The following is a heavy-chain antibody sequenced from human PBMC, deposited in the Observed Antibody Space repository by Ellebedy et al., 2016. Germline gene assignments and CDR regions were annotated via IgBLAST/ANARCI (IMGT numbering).Heavy chain of an antibody. D-gene: IGHD6-19*01. J-gene: IGHJ4*02. Sequence: SETLSLXXAVYGGSFSGYYWSWIRQPPGKGLEWIGEINHSGSTNYNPSLKSRVTISVDTSKNQFSLKLSSVTAADTAVYYCARLRTRAVTLTYYFDYWGQGTLVTVSS. CDR2: INHSGST. CDR3: ARLRTRAVTLTYYFDY. V-gene: IGHV4-34*01. CDR1: GGSFSGYY.